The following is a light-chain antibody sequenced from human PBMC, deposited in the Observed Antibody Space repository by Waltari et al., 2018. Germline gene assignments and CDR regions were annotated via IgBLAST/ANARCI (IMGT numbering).Light chain of an antibody. J-gene: IGLJ1*01. CDR3: CSFASSNSYV. V-gene: IGLV2-14*01. CDR2: DVN. Sequence: QSALTQSASVSGSLGQSITISCTGTSSDVGGYNYVSWYQQHPGKAPRLMIYDVNKRPSGVSHLFAGSKSGNTVSLTISGLQAEDEADYHCCSFASSNSYVFGTGTMVTVL. CDR1: SSDVGGYNY.